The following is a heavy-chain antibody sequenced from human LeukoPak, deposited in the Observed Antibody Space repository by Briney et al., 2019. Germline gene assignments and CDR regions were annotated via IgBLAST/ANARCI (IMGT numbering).Heavy chain of an antibody. V-gene: IGHV3-74*01. CDR2: INGDGSSA. CDR3: AREGGGLAY. Sequence: GGSLRLSCVASGFTLSSYRMHWVRQAPGKGLVWASRINGDGSSATYADSVKGRFTISRDNAKNTLYLQMNSLRPEDTAVYYCAREGGGLAYWGQGTLVTVSS. J-gene: IGHJ4*02. D-gene: IGHD3/OR15-3a*01. CDR1: GFTLSSYR.